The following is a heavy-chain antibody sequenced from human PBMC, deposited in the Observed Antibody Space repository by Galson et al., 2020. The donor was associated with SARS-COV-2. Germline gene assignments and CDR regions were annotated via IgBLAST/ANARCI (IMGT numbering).Heavy chain of an antibody. D-gene: IGHD3-22*01. CDR2: IYYSGST. V-gene: IGHV4-31*03. Sequence: ASEILSLTCNVSGGSISSGGYYWSWIRQHPGKGLEWIGYIYYSGSTYYNPSLKSRVTISVDTSKNQFSLKLSSVTAADTAVYYCARWNNYYDRSGFGLDPVMGVDFWGQGTTVTVSS. CDR3: ARWNNYYDRSGFGLDPVMGVDF. J-gene: IGHJ6*02. CDR1: GGSISSGGYY.